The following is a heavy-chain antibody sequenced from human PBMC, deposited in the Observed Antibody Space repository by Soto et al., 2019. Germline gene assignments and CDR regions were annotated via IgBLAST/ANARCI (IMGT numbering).Heavy chain of an antibody. V-gene: IGHV4-39*01. D-gene: IGHD3-10*01. CDR3: ARHNYGSGSYYHWYFDL. Sequence: QLQLQESGPGLVKPSETLSLTCTVSGGSISSSSYYWGWIRQPPGKGLEWIGSIYYSGSTYYNPSLKSRVTISVDTSKNQFSLKLSSVTAADPAVYYCARHNYGSGSYYHWYFDLWGRGTLVTVSS. CDR2: IYYSGST. CDR1: GGSISSSSYY. J-gene: IGHJ2*01.